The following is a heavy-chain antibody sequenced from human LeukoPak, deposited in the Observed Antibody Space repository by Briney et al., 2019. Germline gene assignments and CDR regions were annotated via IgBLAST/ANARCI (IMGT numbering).Heavy chain of an antibody. D-gene: IGHD1-26*01. J-gene: IGHJ4*02. V-gene: IGHV3-11*01. CDR2: ISSSGSTI. Sequence: GGSLRLSCAASGFTFSDYYMSWIRQAPGKGLEWVSYISSSGSTIDYADSVKGRFTISRDNAKNSLYLQMNSLRAEDTAVYYCARDSRSGEWELKGSFDYWGQGTLVTVSS. CDR3: ARDSRSGEWELKGSFDY. CDR1: GFTFSDYY.